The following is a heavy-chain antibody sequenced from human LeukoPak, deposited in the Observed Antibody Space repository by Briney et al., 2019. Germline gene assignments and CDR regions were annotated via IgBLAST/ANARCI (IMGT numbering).Heavy chain of an antibody. CDR3: ARDFESGFWSGYYSSWFDP. CDR2: ISAYNGNT. D-gene: IGHD3-3*01. CDR1: GYTFTSYG. J-gene: IGHJ5*02. V-gene: IGHV1-18*01. Sequence: SVNVSCKASGYTFTSYGISWVRQAPRQGLEWMGWISAYNGNTNYAQKLQGRVTMTTDTSTSTAHMELRSLRSDDTAVYYCARDFESGFWSGYYSSWFDPWGQGTLVTVSS.